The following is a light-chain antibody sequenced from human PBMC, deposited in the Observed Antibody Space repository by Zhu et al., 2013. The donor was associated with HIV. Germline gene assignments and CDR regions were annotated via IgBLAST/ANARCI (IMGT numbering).Light chain of an antibody. J-gene: IGLJ1*01. V-gene: IGLV2-14*03. CDR1: RTDIGDFNY. CDR2: QVT. Sequence: QSALPQPASVSGSPGQSITISCTGTRTDIGDFNYVSWYQQHPGKVPKLIIYQVTKRPSGVSDRFSGSKSGNTASLTISGLQVDDEADYYCCSYDRRHSYVFG. CDR3: CSYDRRHSYV.